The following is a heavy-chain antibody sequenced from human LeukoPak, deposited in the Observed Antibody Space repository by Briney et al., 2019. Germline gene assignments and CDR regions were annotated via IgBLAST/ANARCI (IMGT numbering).Heavy chain of an antibody. D-gene: IGHD1-26*01. V-gene: IGHV4-61*02. CDR1: GGSISSGGYY. CDR3: ARGGSWERGIDY. CDR2: IYTSGST. J-gene: IGHJ4*02. Sequence: PSETLCLTCTVSGGSISSGGYYWSWIRQPAGKGLEWIGRIYTSGSTNYNPSLKSRVTMSVDTSKNQFSLKLSSVTAADTAVYYCARGGSWERGIDYWGQGTLVTVSS.